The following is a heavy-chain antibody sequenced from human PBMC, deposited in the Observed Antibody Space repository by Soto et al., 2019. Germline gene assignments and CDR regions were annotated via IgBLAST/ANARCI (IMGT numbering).Heavy chain of an antibody. CDR3: ARGDQYQPTYNYYSYYDMHV. D-gene: IGHD2-2*01. CDR2: INHSGST. Sequence: SSETLSLTCAVYGGSFSGYYWSWIRQPPGKGLEWIGEINHSGSTNYNPSLKSRVTISVDTSKNQFSLKLSSVTAADTAVYYCARGDQYQPTYNYYSYYDMHVWGQGTTVTVSS. J-gene: IGHJ6*02. V-gene: IGHV4-34*01. CDR1: GGSFSGYY.